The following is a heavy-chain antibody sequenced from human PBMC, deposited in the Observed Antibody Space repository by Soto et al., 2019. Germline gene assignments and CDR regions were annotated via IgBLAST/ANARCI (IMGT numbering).Heavy chain of an antibody. V-gene: IGHV1-69*13. CDR3: ASLRGAAVAGYSSGWFYFDY. J-gene: IGHJ4*02. CDR1: GGTFSSYG. D-gene: IGHD6-19*01. Sequence: GASVKVSCKAYGGTFSSYGISWVRQAPGQGLEWMGGIIPIFGTANYAQKFQGRVTITADESTSTAYMELSSLRSEDTAVYYCASLRGAAVAGYSSGWFYFDYWGQGTLVTVSS. CDR2: IIPIFGTA.